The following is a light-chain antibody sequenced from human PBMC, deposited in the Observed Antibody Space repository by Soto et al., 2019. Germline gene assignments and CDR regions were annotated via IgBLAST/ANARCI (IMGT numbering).Light chain of an antibody. CDR3: QHWNDYSWT. CDR2: KTS. V-gene: IGKV1-5*03. CDR1: QSISIW. Sequence: DIHMTQSPSTLSASVGDRVTITCRASQSISIWLAWYQQKPGKAPNLLIYKTSSLETGVPSRFSGSGSGTEFTLPLSSLQPDDFATYYCQHWNDYSWTFGQGTKVEVK. J-gene: IGKJ1*01.